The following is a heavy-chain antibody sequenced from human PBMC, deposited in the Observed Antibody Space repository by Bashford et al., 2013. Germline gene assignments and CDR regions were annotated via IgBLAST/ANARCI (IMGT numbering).Heavy chain of an antibody. CDR3: AAERTYYDILTGYPVPFYGMDV. Sequence: SVKVSCKASGFTFTSSAVQWVRQARGQRLEWIGWIVVGSGNTNYAQKFQERVTITRDMSTSTAYMELSSLRSEDTAVYYCAAERTYYDILTGYPVPFYGMDVWGQGTTVTVSS. J-gene: IGHJ6*02. D-gene: IGHD3-9*01. V-gene: IGHV1-58*01. CDR1: GFTFTSSA. CDR2: IVVGSGNT.